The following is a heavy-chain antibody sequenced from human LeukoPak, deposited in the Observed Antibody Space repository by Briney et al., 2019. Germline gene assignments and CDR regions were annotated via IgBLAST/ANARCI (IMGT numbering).Heavy chain of an antibody. CDR2: IWYDGSNK. CDR1: GFTFSSYG. CDR3: AKDRAHYSSGWRGFFDY. J-gene: IGHJ4*02. V-gene: IGHV3-33*06. Sequence: PGRSLRLSCAASGFTFSSYGMHWVRQAPGKGLEWVAVIWYDGSNKYYADSVKGRFTISRDSSKNTLYLQMNSLRAEDTAVYYCAKDRAHYSSGWRGFFDYWGQGTLVTVSS. D-gene: IGHD6-19*01.